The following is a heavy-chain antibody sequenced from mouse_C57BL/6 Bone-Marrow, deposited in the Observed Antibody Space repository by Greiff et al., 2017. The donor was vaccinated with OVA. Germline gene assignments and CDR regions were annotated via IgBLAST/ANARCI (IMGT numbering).Heavy chain of an antibody. CDR3: ARRVQRPYWYFDV. CDR2: IYPGDGDT. Sequence: QVQLQQSGPELVKPGASVKISCKASGYAFSNSWMNWVKQRPGKGLEWIGRIYPGDGDTNSNGKFKGKATLTADKSSNTAYMQLGSLTSEDSAVYFCARRVQRPYWYFDVWGTGTTVTVSS. D-gene: IGHD1-2*01. V-gene: IGHV1-82*01. CDR1: GYAFSNSW. J-gene: IGHJ1*03.